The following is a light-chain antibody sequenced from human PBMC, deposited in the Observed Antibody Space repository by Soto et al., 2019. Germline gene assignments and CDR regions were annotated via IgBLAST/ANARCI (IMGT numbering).Light chain of an antibody. CDR2: DAS. CDR1: QDISNY. J-gene: IGKJ3*01. V-gene: IGKV1-33*01. Sequence: DIQMTQSPSSLSASVGDRVTITCQASQDISNYLNWYQQKPGKAPKLLIYDASNLETGVPSRFSGSGSGTDFSFPISSLQTKDIATYYCQQYDILFTFGPGTKVDIK. CDR3: QQYDILFT.